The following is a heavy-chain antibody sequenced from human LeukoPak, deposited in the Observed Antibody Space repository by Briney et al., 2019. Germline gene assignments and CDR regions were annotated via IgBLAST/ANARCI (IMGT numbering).Heavy chain of an antibody. D-gene: IGHD6-6*01. V-gene: IGHV3-23*01. J-gene: IGHJ4*02. CDR2: ISGSGGST. CDR1: GFTFSSYA. Sequence: GGSLRLSCAASGFTFSSYAMSWLRQAPGKGLEWVSAISGSGGSTYYADSVKGRFTISRDNSKNTLYLQMNSLRAEDTAVYYCAKGKDRSSSLFDYWGQGTLVTVSS. CDR3: AKGKDRSSSLFDY.